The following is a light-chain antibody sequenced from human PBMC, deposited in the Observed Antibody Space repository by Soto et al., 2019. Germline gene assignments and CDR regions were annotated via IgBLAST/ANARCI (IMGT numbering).Light chain of an antibody. CDR3: QQYDSLPT. V-gene: IGKV3-15*01. J-gene: IGKJ4*01. Sequence: ETVVTQSPATLSVSPGERATLSCRASQSVTTNLAWYQQKSGQAPRLLIYGASTRATGVPARFSGSGSGTEFTLTISSLQSEDFATYYCQQYDSLPTFGGGTKVELK. CDR1: QSVTTN. CDR2: GAS.